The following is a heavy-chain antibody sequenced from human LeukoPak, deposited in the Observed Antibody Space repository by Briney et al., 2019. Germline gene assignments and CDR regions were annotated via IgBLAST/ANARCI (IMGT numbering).Heavy chain of an antibody. CDR1: GGSISSSNW. D-gene: IGHD3-3*01. Sequence: SETLSLTCAVSGGSISSSNWWSWVRQPPGKGLEWIGEIYHSGSTNYNPSLKSRVTISVDTSKNQFSLKLSSVTAADTAVYYCARLTYYDFWSGYSADFDYWGQGTLVTVSS. J-gene: IGHJ4*02. CDR3: ARLTYYDFWSGYSADFDY. V-gene: IGHV4-4*02. CDR2: IYHSGST.